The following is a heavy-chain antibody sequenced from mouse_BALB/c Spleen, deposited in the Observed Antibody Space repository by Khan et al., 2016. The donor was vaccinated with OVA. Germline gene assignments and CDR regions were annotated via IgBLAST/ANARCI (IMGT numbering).Heavy chain of an antibody. J-gene: IGHJ4*01. D-gene: IGHD2-3*01. CDR3: ARDGSRYNYAMDY. Sequence: EVQLQELGPGLVKPSQSLSLTCTVTGYSITSDYAWNWIRQFPGNKLEWMGYISSSGSTNYNPALKSRISITRDTSKNQFFLQLNSVTTEDTATYYCARDGSRYNYAMDYWGQGTSSTVSS. CDR2: ISSSGST. CDR1: GYSITSDYA. V-gene: IGHV3-2*02.